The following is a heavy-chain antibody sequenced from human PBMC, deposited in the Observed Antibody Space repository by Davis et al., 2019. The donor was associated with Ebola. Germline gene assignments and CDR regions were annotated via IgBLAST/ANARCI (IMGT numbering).Heavy chain of an antibody. Sequence: PGGSLRLSCAASGFTFSDYYMSWIRQAPGKGLEWVSYISSSGSTIYYADSVKGRFTISRDNAKNSLYLQMNSLRAEDTAVYYCAKGMDYDILTGYFTLVYYYGMDVWGQGTTVTVSS. D-gene: IGHD3-9*01. V-gene: IGHV3-11*04. CDR3: AKGMDYDILTGYFTLVYYYGMDV. CDR1: GFTFSDYY. CDR2: ISSSGSTI. J-gene: IGHJ6*02.